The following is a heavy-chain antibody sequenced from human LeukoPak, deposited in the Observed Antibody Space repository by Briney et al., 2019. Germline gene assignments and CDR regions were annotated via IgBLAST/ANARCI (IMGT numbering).Heavy chain of an antibody. D-gene: IGHD6-19*01. Sequence: TGGSLRLSCAASGFTFSNAWMSWVRQAPGKGLEWVGRMKSKTDGGTTDYAAPVKGRFTISRDDSKNTLFLQMNSLKIEDTAVYYCTIGCSSGGYCGASDVWGQGTMVTVSS. CDR3: TIGCSSGGYCGASDV. V-gene: IGHV3-15*01. J-gene: IGHJ3*01. CDR1: GFTFSNAW. CDR2: MKSKTDGGTT.